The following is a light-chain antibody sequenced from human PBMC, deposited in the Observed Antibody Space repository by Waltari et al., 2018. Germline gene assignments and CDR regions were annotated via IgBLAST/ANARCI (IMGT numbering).Light chain of an antibody. CDR1: SGDVGSYNY. V-gene: IGLV2-8*01. CDR3: CSYAGSSNSV. J-gene: IGLJ3*02. Sequence: QSALTQPPSASGSPGQSVTISCTGPSGDVGSYNYVSWYQQEPGKGPKLIIYDVSKRPSGVPDRFSGSKSGNTASLTVSGLQAEDEADYYCCSYAGSSNSVFGGGTKLTVL. CDR2: DVS.